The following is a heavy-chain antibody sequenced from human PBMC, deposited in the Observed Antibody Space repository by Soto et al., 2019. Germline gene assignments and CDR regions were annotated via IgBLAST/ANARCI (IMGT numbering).Heavy chain of an antibody. CDR2: ISTNGGST. J-gene: IGHJ4*02. CDR3: VKGEDYYDSSAYYPFDY. CDR1: GFTFSIYA. Sequence: GGSLRLSCSASGFTFSIYAMHWVRQAPGKGLEYVSVISTNGGSTYYADSVKGRFTISRDNSKNTVYLQMSSLRAEDTAVYYCVKGEDYYDSSAYYPFDYWGQGTLVTVAS. D-gene: IGHD3-22*01. V-gene: IGHV3-64D*06.